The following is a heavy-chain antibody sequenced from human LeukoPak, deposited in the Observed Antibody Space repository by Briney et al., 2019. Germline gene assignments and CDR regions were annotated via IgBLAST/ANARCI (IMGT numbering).Heavy chain of an antibody. CDR2: ISSSSTNT. CDR3: ARGTQWPY. V-gene: IGHV3-48*01. Sequence: GGSLTLSCAVSGFTFSNYNMNWVRQAPGKGLEWVSHISSSSTNTNYAESVKGRFTISRDNAKNSLYLQMNSLRAEDTAVYYCARGTQWPYWGQGTLVTVSS. D-gene: IGHD6-19*01. CDR1: GFTFSNYN. J-gene: IGHJ4*02.